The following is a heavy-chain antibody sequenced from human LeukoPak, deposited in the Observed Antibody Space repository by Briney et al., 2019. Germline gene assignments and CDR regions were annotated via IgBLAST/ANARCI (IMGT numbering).Heavy chain of an antibody. Sequence: GGSLRLSCAASGFTVSSNYMSWVRPAPGKGLEWVSVIYSGGSIYYADSVKGRFTISRDNSKNTLYLQMNSLRAEDTAVYYCARGRWDYYDSSGYYPTLYFDYWGQGTLVTVSS. J-gene: IGHJ4*02. CDR3: ARGRWDYYDSSGYYPTLYFDY. V-gene: IGHV3-53*01. D-gene: IGHD3-22*01. CDR2: IYSGGSI. CDR1: GFTVSSNY.